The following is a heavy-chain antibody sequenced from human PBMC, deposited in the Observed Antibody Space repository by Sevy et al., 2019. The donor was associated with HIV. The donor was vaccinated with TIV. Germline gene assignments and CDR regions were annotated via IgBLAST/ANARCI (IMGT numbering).Heavy chain of an antibody. CDR3: ARDLFSGGNAVYGY. J-gene: IGHJ4*02. CDR2: INAISSNI. V-gene: IGHV3-21*01. Sequence: GESLKISCAGSGFDVSNNYMSWVRQAPGKGLEWVSSINAISSNIYYADSVKGRFTISRDNAENSLYLQMNSVRAEDTAVYYCARDLFSGGNAVYGYWGQGTLVTVSS. D-gene: IGHD2-15*01. CDR1: GFDVSNNY.